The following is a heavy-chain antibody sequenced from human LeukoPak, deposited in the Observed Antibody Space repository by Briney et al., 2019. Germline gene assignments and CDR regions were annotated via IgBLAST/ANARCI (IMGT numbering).Heavy chain of an antibody. J-gene: IGHJ4*02. CDR3: ARGHSGYSYDYDY. CDR1: GGTFSSYA. Sequence: ASVKVSCKASGGTFSSYAISWVRQAPGQGLEWMGGIIPILGTANYAQKSQGRVTITTDESTSTAYMELSSLRSEDTAVYYCARGHSGYSYDYDYWGQGTLVTVSS. V-gene: IGHV1-69*05. D-gene: IGHD5-18*01. CDR2: IIPILGTA.